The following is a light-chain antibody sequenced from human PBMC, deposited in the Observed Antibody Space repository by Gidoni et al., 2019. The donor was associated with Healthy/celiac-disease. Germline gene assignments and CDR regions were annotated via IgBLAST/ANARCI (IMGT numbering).Light chain of an antibody. CDR1: QSVSSN. J-gene: IGKJ4*01. CDR2: GAS. Sequence: ETVMTQSPATLSVSPGERATLSCRASQSVSSNLAWYQQKPGQAPRRLIYGASTSATGIPARFSGSGSGTEFTLTISSLQSEDFAVYYCQQYNNWPPLTFGGGTKVEIK. V-gene: IGKV3-15*01. CDR3: QQYNNWPPLT.